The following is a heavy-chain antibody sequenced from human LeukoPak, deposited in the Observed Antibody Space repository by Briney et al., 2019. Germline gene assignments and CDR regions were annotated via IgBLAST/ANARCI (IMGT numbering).Heavy chain of an antibody. CDR3: ARDHVGSGWYFYS. J-gene: IGHJ4*02. CDR1: GYTFTGYY. D-gene: IGHD6-19*01. CDR2: ISPNSDGT. Sequence: GASVTVSCKASGYTFTGYYLHWVRQAPGQGLGWMGWISPNSDGTSYAPKFQGRVTMTRDTSIGTAYMELSSLTSDDTAVFYCARDHVGSGWYFYSWGQGILVTVSS. V-gene: IGHV1-2*02.